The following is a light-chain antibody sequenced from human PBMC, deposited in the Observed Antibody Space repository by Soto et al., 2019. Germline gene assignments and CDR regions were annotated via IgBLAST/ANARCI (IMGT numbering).Light chain of an antibody. CDR3: QKYNKAPRT. J-gene: IGKJ1*01. CDR1: QGISNY. Sequence: DIQMTQSPSSLSASVGDTVTITCRASQGISNYLAWYQQKPGQVPNLLIYAASTLQSGVPSRFSGSGSGTDFTLTISRLRPEDVATYYCQKYNKAPRTFGQGNKVEI. V-gene: IGKV1-27*01. CDR2: AAS.